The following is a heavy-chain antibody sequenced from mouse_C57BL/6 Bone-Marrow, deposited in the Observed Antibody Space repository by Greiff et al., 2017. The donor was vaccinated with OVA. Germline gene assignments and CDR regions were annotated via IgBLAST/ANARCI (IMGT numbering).Heavy chain of an antibody. J-gene: IGHJ1*03. CDR2: INYDGSST. V-gene: IGHV5-16*01. CDR3: ARDWSWYFDV. Sequence: DVKLVESEGGLVQPGSSMKLSCTASGFTFSDYYMAWVRQVPEKGLEWVANINYDGSSTYYLDSLKSRFIISRDNAKNILYLQMSSLKSEDTATYYCARDWSWYFDVWGTGTTVTVSS. CDR1: GFTFSDYY.